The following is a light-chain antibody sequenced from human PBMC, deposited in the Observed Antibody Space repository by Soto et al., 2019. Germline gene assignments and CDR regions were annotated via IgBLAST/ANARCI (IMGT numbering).Light chain of an antibody. V-gene: IGKV3-15*01. Sequence: ENVMTQSPATLSASPGERATLSCRASQSVSSNLAWYHQKPGQAPRLLIYGASTRATGIPARFSGSGYGTEFTLTISSLQSEDFAVYYCQQYNDWPLTFGGGTKVDIK. CDR2: GAS. CDR1: QSVSSN. CDR3: QQYNDWPLT. J-gene: IGKJ4*01.